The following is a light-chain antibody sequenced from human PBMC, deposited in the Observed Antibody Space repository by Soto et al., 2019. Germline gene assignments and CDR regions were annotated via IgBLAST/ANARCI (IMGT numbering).Light chain of an antibody. J-gene: IGKJ3*01. CDR2: KVS. V-gene: IGKV2-30*01. Sequence: DLGMTQSPLSLPVTLGQPASISCRSSQSLVDTDGNTYLSWFQQRPGQSPRRLIYKVSNRDSGVPDRFSGSGSGTDFTLQISRVEAEDVGVYHCMQGTHWPPTFGPGTKVDVK. CDR1: QSLVDTDGNTY. CDR3: MQGTHWPPT.